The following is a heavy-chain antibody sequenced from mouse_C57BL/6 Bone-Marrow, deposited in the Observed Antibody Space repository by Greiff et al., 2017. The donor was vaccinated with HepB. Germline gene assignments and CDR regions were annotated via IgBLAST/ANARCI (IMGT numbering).Heavy chain of an antibody. Sequence: QVQLKQSGAELARPGASVKMSCKASGYTFTSYTMHWVKQRPGPGLEWIGYINPSSGYTKYNQKFKDKATLTADKSSSTAYMQLSSLTSEDSAVYYCARHGYYCYYAMDYWGQGTSVTVSS. CDR2: INPSSGYT. V-gene: IGHV1-4*01. J-gene: IGHJ4*01. CDR3: ARHGYYCYYAMDY. CDR1: GYTFTSYT. D-gene: IGHD2-3*01.